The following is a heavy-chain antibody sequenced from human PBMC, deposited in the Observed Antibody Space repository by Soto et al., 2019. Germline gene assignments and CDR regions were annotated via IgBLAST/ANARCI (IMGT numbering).Heavy chain of an antibody. V-gene: IGHV4-31*03. D-gene: IGHD2-15*01. CDR2: IYYSGST. CDR3: ARDGGGPWGYCSGGSCYSESAYFDY. CDR1: GGSISSGGYY. J-gene: IGHJ4*02. Sequence: SETLSLTCTVSGGSISSGGYYWSWIRQHPGKGLEWIGYIYYSGSTYYNPSLKSRVTISVDTSKNQFSLKLSPVTAEDTAVYYCARDGGGPWGYCSGGSCYSESAYFDYWGQGTLVTVSS.